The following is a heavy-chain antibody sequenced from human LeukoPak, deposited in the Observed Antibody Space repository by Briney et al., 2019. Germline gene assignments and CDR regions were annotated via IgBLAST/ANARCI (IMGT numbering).Heavy chain of an antibody. Sequence: PSETLSLTCTVSGGSISSYYWSWIRQPPGKGLEWIGYIYYSGSTNYNPSLKSRVTISVDTPKNQFSLKLSSVTAADTAVYYCASVVFSGGWCPGYWGQGTPVTVSS. D-gene: IGHD2-15*01. V-gene: IGHV4-59*01. CDR1: GGSISSYY. CDR3: ASVVFSGGWCPGY. CDR2: IYYSGST. J-gene: IGHJ4*02.